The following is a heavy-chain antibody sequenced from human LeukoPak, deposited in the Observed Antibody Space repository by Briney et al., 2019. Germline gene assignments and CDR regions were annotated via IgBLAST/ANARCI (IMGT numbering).Heavy chain of an antibody. D-gene: IGHD3-22*01. J-gene: IGHJ4*02. V-gene: IGHV3-21*01. Sequence: GGSLRLSCAASGFTFSSYAMSWVRQAPGKGLEWVSSITSSSSYKYYADSVKGRSTTSRDNAKNSLYLQMNSLRAEDTAVYYCARGGIYYDGSGWDYWGQGALVTVSS. CDR1: GFTFSSYA. CDR3: ARGGIYYDGSGWDY. CDR2: ITSSSSYK.